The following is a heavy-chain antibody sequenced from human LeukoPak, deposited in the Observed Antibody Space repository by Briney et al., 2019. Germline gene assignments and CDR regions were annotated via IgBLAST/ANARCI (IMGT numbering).Heavy chain of an antibody. D-gene: IGHD3-16*01. CDR1: GYTFIRYA. Sequence: ASVKVSCKASGYTFIRYAINWLRQVPGQGLEWMGWINMYTANPAYAQGFTERFVFSLDTSVSTAYLEISNLKAEDTAVYYCARHDNDDDFDYWGQGTLVTVSS. CDR2: INMYTANP. V-gene: IGHV7-4-1*02. CDR3: ARHDNDDDFDY. J-gene: IGHJ4*02.